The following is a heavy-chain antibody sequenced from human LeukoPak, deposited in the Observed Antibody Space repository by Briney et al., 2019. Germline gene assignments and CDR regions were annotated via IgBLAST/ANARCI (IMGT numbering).Heavy chain of an antibody. CDR3: ARAANLGY. D-gene: IGHD2-8*01. J-gene: IGHJ1*01. V-gene: IGHV4-59*01. CDR1: GDSIGPYY. CDR2: ISYTGNA. Sequence: SETLSLTCTVSGDSIGPYYWSWIRQPPGKGLEWIGYISYTGNAIYTPSLKSRVTISLDMSKKQFSLKINSVIAADTAVYYCARAANLGYWGQGTLVIVSS.